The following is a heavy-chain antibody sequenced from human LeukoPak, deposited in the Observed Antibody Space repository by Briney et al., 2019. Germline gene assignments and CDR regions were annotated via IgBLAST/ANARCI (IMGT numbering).Heavy chain of an antibody. CDR3: ARDGAAAGLYFDL. Sequence: GGSLRLSCGVSGFTFTSYWMNWVRQAPGEGLEWVASISMNGGEKSYVDSVKGRFTISRDNAKNSLYLQLSSLRAEDTAVYYCARDGAAAGLYFDLWGQGTLVTVSS. CDR2: ISMNGGEK. V-gene: IGHV3-7*01. J-gene: IGHJ4*01. CDR1: GFTFTSYW. D-gene: IGHD6-13*01.